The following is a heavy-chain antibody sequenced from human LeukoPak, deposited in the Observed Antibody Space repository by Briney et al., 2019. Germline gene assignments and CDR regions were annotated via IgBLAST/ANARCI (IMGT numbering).Heavy chain of an antibody. V-gene: IGHV1-3*01. CDR2: ISCGKGET. Sequence: ASVKVSCKTSGYTFTRYAIHWVRQAPGQGLEWMGWISCGKGETKYSQKFQDRVTITRGTSASTAYMELSSLRSEDTAVYYCARDNGYQLLWWWGQGTLVTVSS. J-gene: IGHJ4*02. CDR1: GYTFTRYA. D-gene: IGHD2-2*01. CDR3: ARDNGYQLLWW.